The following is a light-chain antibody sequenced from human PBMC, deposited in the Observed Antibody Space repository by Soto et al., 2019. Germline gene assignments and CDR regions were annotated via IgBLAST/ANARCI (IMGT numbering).Light chain of an antibody. CDR1: SSNIATKS. J-gene: IGLJ1*01. V-gene: IGLV1-44*01. CDR2: SNS. Sequence: QSVLTQPPSASGTPGQRVTISCSGSSSNIATKSVNWYQQLPGTAPKLLIYSNSQRSSGVPDRFSGSKSGTSASLAIRGLQSEDEADYYCAAWDDSLNARYVFGPGTTLTVL. CDR3: AAWDDSLNARYV.